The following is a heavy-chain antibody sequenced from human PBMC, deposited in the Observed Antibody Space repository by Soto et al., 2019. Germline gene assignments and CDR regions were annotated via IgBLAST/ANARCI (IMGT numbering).Heavy chain of an antibody. CDR1: CYPITSGFY. CDR3: ARGGELGYCTGGNCYSFDP. J-gene: IGHJ5*02. Sequence: SETLSLTGAVSCYPITSGFYCGWIRRPPGKGLEWIGRIAHNGSTNYNPSLKSRVTISVDTSKSYFSLRRNTVAATDTAVYYCARGGELGYCTGGNCYSFDPWGQGTQVTVSS. D-gene: IGHD2-15*01. V-gene: IGHV4-38-2*01. CDR2: IAHNGST.